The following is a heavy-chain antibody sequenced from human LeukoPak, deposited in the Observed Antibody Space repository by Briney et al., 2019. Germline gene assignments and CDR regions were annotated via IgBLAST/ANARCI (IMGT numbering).Heavy chain of an antibody. V-gene: IGHV3-21*01. D-gene: IGHD1-26*01. Sequence: GGSLRLSCAASGFTFSSYSMNWVRQAPGKGPEWVSSISSSSSYIYYADSVKGRFTISRDNAKNSLYLQMNSLRAEDTAVYYCARDSQELLGAFDIWGQGTMVTVSS. J-gene: IGHJ3*02. CDR2: ISSSSSYI. CDR3: ARDSQELLGAFDI. CDR1: GFTFSSYS.